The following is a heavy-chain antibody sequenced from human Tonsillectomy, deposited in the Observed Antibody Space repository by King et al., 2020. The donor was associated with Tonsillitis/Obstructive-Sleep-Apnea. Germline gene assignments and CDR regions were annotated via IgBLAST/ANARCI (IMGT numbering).Heavy chain of an antibody. J-gene: IGHJ4*02. CDR2: ISTGGGTI. D-gene: IGHD5-18*01. CDR3: ARKGGIQLWSHFDY. CDR1: GFTFSSFE. Sequence: VQLVESGGGLVQPGGSLRLSCAASGFTFSSFEMNWVRQAPGKGLEWVSYISTGGGTIYYADSVKGRFTISRDNAKNSLYLQMNTLRAEDTAVYYCARKGGIQLWSHFDYWGQGTLVTVSS. V-gene: IGHV3-48*03.